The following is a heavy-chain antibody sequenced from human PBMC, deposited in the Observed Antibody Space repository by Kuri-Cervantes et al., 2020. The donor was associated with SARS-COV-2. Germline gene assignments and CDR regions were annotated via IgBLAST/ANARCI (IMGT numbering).Heavy chain of an antibody. CDR2: MNPNSGNT. CDR1: GYTFTSYD. V-gene: IGHV1-8*03. J-gene: IGHJ4*02. CDR3: ARALVYGDYESFDY. Sequence: ASVKVSCKASGYTFTSYDINWVRQATGQGLEWMGWMNPNSGNTGYAQKFQGRVTITRNTSISTAYMELSSLRSEDTAVYYCARALVYGDYESFDYWGQGTLVTVSS. D-gene: IGHD4-17*01.